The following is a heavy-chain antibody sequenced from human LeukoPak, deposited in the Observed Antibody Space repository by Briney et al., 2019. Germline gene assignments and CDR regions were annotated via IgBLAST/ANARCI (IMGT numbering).Heavy chain of an antibody. CDR2: ITSDGYNK. CDR1: GFIFRNYG. J-gene: IGHJ4*02. Sequence: GGSLRLSCAASGFIFRNYGMHGVRQAPGKGVEGLAFITSDGYNKYYTDPVKGRFTISRDNSDNTLYLQMNSLRPEDTAVYYCAKELQPWFPFDACGQGILVTVSS. V-gene: IGHV3-30*02. D-gene: IGHD3-10*01. CDR3: AKELQPWFPFDA.